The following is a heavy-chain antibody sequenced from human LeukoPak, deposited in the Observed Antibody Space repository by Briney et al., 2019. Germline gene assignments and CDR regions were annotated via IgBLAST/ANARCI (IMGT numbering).Heavy chain of an antibody. V-gene: IGHV4-4*02. D-gene: IGHD2-2*01. J-gene: IGHJ4*02. CDR1: GGSISSSDW. Sequence: SETLSLTCAVSGGSISSSDWWSWVRQPPGRGLEWIGYIWRSDHTNYNPSLKSRVTMSLDKSKNQFSLKLSSVTAADTAVYYCARHPHCSSTNCPFDFWGQGTLVIVSS. CDR3: ARHPHCSSTNCPFDF. CDR2: IWRSDHT.